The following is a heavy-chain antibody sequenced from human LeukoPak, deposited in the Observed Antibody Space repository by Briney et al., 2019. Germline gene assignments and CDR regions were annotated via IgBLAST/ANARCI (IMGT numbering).Heavy chain of an antibody. CDR1: GFSFRNYA. CDR2: ISDSGGAT. V-gene: IGHV3-23*01. D-gene: IGHD4-17*01. J-gene: IGHJ4*02. CDR3: AKIAPWGAVTTTDGFDY. Sequence: PGGSLRLSRAASGFSFRNYAMSWVRQAPGKGLEWVSSISDSGGATYYADSVKGRFTISRDNSRNTLYLQLNSLGADDTAVYYCAKIAPWGAVTTTDGFDYWGQGTLVTVSS.